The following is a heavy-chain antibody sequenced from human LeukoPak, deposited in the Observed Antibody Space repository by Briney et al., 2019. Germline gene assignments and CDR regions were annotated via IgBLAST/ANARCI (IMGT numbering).Heavy chain of an antibody. D-gene: IGHD3-10*01. CDR2: INPNSGGT. CDR3: ARDPLVLYYMDV. J-gene: IGHJ6*03. Sequence: ASVKVSCKASGYTFTGYYMHWVRQAPGQGLEGMGGINPNSGGTNYAQKFQGRVTMTRDTSISTAYMELSRLRSDDTAVYYCARDPLVLYYMDVWGKGTTVTVSS. CDR1: GYTFTGYY. V-gene: IGHV1-2*02.